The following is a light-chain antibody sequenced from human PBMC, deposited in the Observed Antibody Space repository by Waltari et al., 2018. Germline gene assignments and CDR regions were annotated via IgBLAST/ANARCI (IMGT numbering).Light chain of an antibody. J-gene: IGLJ3*02. Sequence: SSGLTQDPAVSVALGQTVRITCQGDCLRTYFATWYQQKPGQAPLLVIYGKNNRPSGSPDRFSGSSSEDTTSLTITGAQAEDEADYFCSSRDSSGNHVLFGGGTKLTVL. CDR1: CLRTYF. CDR3: SSRDSSGNHVL. CDR2: GKN. V-gene: IGLV3-19*01.